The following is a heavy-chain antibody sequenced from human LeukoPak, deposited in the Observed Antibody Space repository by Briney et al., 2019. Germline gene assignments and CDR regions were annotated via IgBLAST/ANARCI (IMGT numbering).Heavy chain of an antibody. V-gene: IGHV4-34*01. CDR1: GGSFSGYY. CDR2: INHSGST. D-gene: IGHD3-3*01. J-gene: IGHJ5*02. CDR3: ARRFFKSLDP. Sequence: SENLSLTCAVYGGSFSGYYWSWIRQPPGKGLEWIGEINHSGSTNYNPSLKSRVTISVDTSKNQFSLKLSSVTAADTAVYYCARRFFKSLDPWGQGTLVTVSS.